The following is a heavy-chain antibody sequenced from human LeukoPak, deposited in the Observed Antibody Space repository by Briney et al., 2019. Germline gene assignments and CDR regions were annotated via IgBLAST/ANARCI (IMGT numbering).Heavy chain of an antibody. D-gene: IGHD3-3*01. CDR1: GFTFSSYS. Sequence: GGSLRLSCAASGFTFSSYSMNWVRQAPGKGLEWVSSISSSSSYIYHADSVKGRFTISRDNAKNSLYLRMNSLRAEDTAVYYCARDRVLRFLEWLSPWGQGTLVTVSS. J-gene: IGHJ5*02. V-gene: IGHV3-21*01. CDR3: ARDRVLRFLEWLSP. CDR2: ISSSSSYI.